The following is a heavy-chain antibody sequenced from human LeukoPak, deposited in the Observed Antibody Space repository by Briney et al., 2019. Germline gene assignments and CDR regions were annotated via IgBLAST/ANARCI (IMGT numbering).Heavy chain of an antibody. CDR1: GGSFSDYY. D-gene: IGHD2-2*01. CDR2: INHSGTT. J-gene: IGHJ6*04. V-gene: IGHV4-34*01. Sequence: PSETLSLTCAVYGGSFSDYYWNWIRPPPGKGLEWIGEINHSGTTNYNPSLKSRVTIPVDTSKNQFSLRLSAVTAADTAVYHCARGLRLPSRSSPAVPHVWGKGTTVTVSA. CDR3: ARGLRLPSRSSPAVPHV.